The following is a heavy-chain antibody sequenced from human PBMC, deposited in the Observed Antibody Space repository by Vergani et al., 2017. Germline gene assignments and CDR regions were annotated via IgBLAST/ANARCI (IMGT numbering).Heavy chain of an antibody. J-gene: IGHJ6*02. CDR2: IIPILGIA. V-gene: IGHV1-69*02. CDR1: GGTFSSYT. D-gene: IGHD4-23*01. CDR3: ASSVVTDYYSYGMDV. Sequence: QVQLVQSGAEVKKPGSSVKVSCKASGGTFSSYTISWVRQAPGQGLEWMGRIIPILGIANYAQKFKGRVTITADKSTSTAYMELSSLRSEDTAVYYCASSVVTDYYSYGMDVWGQGTTVTVSS.